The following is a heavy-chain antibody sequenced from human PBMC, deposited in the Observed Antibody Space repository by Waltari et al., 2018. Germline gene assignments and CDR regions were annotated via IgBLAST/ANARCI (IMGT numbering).Heavy chain of an antibody. V-gene: IGHV1-69*01. CDR1: GGTFSSYA. Sequence: QVQLVQSGAEVKKPGSSVKVSCKASGGTFSSYAISWVRQAPGPGLEWMGGIIPIFGTANYAQKFQGRVTITADESTSTAYMELSSLRSEDTAVYYCASAYGSGSYYKRGNYFDYWGQGTLVTVSS. J-gene: IGHJ4*02. CDR2: IIPIFGTA. CDR3: ASAYGSGSYYKRGNYFDY. D-gene: IGHD3-10*01.